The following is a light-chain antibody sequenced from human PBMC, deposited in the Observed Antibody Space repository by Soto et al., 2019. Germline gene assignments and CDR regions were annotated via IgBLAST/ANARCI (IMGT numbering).Light chain of an antibody. J-gene: IGKJ4*01. CDR1: QNIYIY. CDR2: DPS. Sequence: EIVLTQSPATLSLSPGERATLSWRANQNIYIYLAWYQQSPGQAPRLLISDPSNSATGIPARFSGSGSGTDFTLTISRLEPEDFAMYYCQQLNNWHPRLTFGGGTKVEIK. V-gene: IGKV3-11*01. CDR3: QQLNNWHPRLT.